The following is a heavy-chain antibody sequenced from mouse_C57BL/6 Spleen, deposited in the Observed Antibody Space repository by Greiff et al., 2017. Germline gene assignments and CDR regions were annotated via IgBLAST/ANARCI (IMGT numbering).Heavy chain of an antibody. CDR3: AKMLTTAVALDY. CDR2: ISDGGSYT. D-gene: IGHD1-1*01. J-gene: IGHJ2*01. Sequence: EVQLVESGGGLVKPGGSLKLSCAASGFTFSSYAMPWVRQTPEKRLEWVATISDGGSYTYYPDNLKGRFTFTRDTAKNNPYLQLSHLKSEDTAVDYCAKMLTTAVALDYWGQGTTLTVSS. CDR1: GFTFSSYA. V-gene: IGHV5-4*01.